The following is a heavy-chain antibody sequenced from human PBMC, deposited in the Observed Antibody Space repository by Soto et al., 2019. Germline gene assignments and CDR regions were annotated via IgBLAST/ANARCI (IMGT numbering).Heavy chain of an antibody. J-gene: IGHJ2*01. CDR3: ARGVSLSWYFDL. CDR1: GFTFSSYW. V-gene: IGHV3-74*03. D-gene: IGHD2-8*01. CDR2: INSDGSST. Sequence: EVQLVESGGGLVQPGGSLRLSCAASGFTFSSYWMHWVRQAPGKGLVWVSRINSDGSSTTYADSVKGRFPISRDNAKNTLYLQMNSLGAEDTAVYYCARGVSLSWYFDLWGRGTLVTVSS.